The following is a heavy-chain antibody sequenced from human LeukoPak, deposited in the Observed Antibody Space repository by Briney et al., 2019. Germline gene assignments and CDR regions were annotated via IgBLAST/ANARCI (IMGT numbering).Heavy chain of an antibody. CDR2: IRQDGREK. D-gene: IGHD3-10*01. CDR1: GFDFSTSW. J-gene: IGHJ4*02. Sequence: GGSLRLSCAASGFDFSTSWMSWVRQAPGKGLEWVANIRQDGREKYYVASVKGRFTISRDNAKNSLYLQMNSLRAEDTAVHYCARPGFPRDWGQGTLVTVSS. V-gene: IGHV3-7*03. CDR3: ARPGFPRD.